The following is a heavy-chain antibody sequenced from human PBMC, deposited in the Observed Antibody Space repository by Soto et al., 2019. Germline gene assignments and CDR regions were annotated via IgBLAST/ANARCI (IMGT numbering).Heavy chain of an antibody. CDR3: ASRFPLRSMVRGVIINQAYDY. CDR1: GGSISSSSYY. Sequence: SETLSLTCTVSGGSISSSSYYWGWIRQPPGKGLEWIGSIYYSGSTYYNPPLKSRVTISVDTSKNQFSLKLSSVTAADTAVYYCASRFPLRSMVRGVIINQAYDYWGQGTLVTVS. V-gene: IGHV4-39*01. CDR2: IYYSGST. J-gene: IGHJ4*02. D-gene: IGHD3-10*01.